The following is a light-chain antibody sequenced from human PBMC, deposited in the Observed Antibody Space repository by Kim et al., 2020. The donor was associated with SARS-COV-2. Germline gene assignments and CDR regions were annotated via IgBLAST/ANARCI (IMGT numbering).Light chain of an antibody. CDR1: SSNIGAGYD. CDR3: QSYDSSLSGWV. J-gene: IGLJ3*02. CDR2: GNS. V-gene: IGLV1-40*01. Sequence: GTISCTGRSSNIGAGYDVHWYQQLPGTAPKLLIYGNSNRPSGVPDRFSGSKSGTSASLAITGLQAEDEADYYCQSYDSSLSGWVFGGGTQLTVL.